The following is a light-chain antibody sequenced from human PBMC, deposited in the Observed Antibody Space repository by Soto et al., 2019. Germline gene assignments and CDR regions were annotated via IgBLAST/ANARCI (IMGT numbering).Light chain of an antibody. CDR2: AAS. CDR3: QQLHGYPIT. Sequence: AIRMTQSPSSFSASTGDRVTITCRASQGISSYLAWYQQKPGKAPKLLIYAASTLQSGVPSRFSGSGSGTDFTLTISCLQSDDFATYYCQQLHGYPITFGQGTRLEIK. J-gene: IGKJ5*01. V-gene: IGKV1-8*01. CDR1: QGISSY.